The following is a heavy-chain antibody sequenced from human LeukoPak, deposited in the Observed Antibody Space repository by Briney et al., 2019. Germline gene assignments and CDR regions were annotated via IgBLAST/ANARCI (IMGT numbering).Heavy chain of an antibody. CDR1: GGTFSSYA. J-gene: IGHJ3*02. Sequence: RWASVKVSCKASGGTFSSYAISWVRQAPGQGLEWMGGIIPIFGTANYAQKFQGRVTITADESTSTAYMELSSLRSEDTAVYYCARDLAYGSYNAIYAFDIWGQGTMVTVSS. V-gene: IGHV1-69*13. CDR3: ARDLAYGSYNAIYAFDI. CDR2: IIPIFGTA. D-gene: IGHD1-26*01.